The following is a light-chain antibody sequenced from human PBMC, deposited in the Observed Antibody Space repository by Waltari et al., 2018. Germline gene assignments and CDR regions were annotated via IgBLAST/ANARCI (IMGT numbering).Light chain of an antibody. J-gene: IGKJ2*01. V-gene: IGKV4-1*01. CDR1: QSVLYSANNKNY. CDR2: WAS. CDR3: QQYYTTPYT. Sequence: DIVMTQSPDSLAMSLGERATINCKYSQSVLYSANNKNYLAWYQQKSGQPPNLLIYWASTRESGVPVRFSGSGSGTDFTLTISSLQAEDVAVYYCQQYYTTPYTFGQGTKLEIK.